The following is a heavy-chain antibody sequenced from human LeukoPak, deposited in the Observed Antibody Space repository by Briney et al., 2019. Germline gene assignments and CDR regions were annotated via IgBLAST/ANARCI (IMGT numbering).Heavy chain of an antibody. CDR3: AKDGSSGWYLGY. D-gene: IGHD6-19*01. CDR1: GFTFSSYA. CDR2: ISGSGGST. Sequence: GGSLRLSCAASGFTFSSYAMSWVRQAPGKGLEWASAISGSGGSTYYADSVKGRFTISRDNSKNTLYLQMNSLRAEDTAVYYCAKDGSSGWYLGYWGQGTLVTASS. V-gene: IGHV3-23*01. J-gene: IGHJ4*02.